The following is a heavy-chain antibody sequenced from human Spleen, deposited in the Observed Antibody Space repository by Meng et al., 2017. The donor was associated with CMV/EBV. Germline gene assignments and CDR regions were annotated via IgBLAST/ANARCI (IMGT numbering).Heavy chain of an antibody. J-gene: IGHJ4*02. CDR3: ARSRYSGYDWDY. CDR2: INPNSGGT. D-gene: IGHD5-12*01. V-gene: IGHV1-2*02. CDR1: GYNFTGHY. Sequence: ASVKVSCKTSGYNFTGHYIHWVRQAPGQGLEWMGWINPNSGGTNYAQKFQGRVTMTRDTSISTAYMELSRLRSDDTAVYYCARSRYSGYDWDYWGQGTLVTVSS.